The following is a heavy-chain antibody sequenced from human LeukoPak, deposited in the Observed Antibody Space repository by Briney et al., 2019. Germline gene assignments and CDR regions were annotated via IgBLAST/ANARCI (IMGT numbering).Heavy chain of an antibody. CDR3: AKDSRPLRYCDWLFRGDAFDI. Sequence: ASVKVSCKASGYTFTGHYIHWVRQAPGQGLEWMGWIHPNTGGTKYAQKFQGRVTMTRDTSSSTAYMELSSLRSADTAVYYCAKDSRPLRYCDWLFRGDAFDIWGQGTMVTVSS. V-gene: IGHV1-2*02. CDR1: GYTFTGHY. J-gene: IGHJ3*02. CDR2: IHPNTGGT. D-gene: IGHD3-9*01.